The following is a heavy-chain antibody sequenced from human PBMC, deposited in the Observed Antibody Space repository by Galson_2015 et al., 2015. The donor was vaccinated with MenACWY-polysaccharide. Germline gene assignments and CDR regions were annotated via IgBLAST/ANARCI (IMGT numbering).Heavy chain of an antibody. CDR1: DSIGSYY. J-gene: IGHJ5*02. Sequence: DSIGSYYWTWIRQPPGKGLEWIGYTFYSGDTNYNPSLKSRVTISVDTSKRQFSLNLTSVTAADTAVYYCARARRQMAVTWGQGTLVIVSS. V-gene: IGHV4-59*01. CDR3: ARARRQMAVT. D-gene: IGHD5-24*01. CDR2: TFYSGDT.